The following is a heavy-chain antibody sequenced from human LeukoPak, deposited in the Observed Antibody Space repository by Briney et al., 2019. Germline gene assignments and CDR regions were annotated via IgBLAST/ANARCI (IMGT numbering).Heavy chain of an antibody. CDR2: IIPIFGTA. J-gene: IGHJ6*03. CDR1: GGTFSSYA. D-gene: IGHD3-3*01. V-gene: IGHV1-69*05. CDR3: ARDRGYDFWSGYSPNTSWGYMDV. Sequence: SVKVSCKASGGTFSSYAISWVRQAPGQGLEWMGGIIPIFGTANYAQKFQGRVTITTDESTSTAYMELSSLRSEDTAVYYCARDRGYDFWSGYSPNTSWGYMDVWGKGTTVTVSS.